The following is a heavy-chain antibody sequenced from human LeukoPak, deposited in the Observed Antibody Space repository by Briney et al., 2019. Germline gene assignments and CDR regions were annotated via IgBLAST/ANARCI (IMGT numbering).Heavy chain of an antibody. Sequence: ASVKVSCKASGYTFTSYDINWVRQATGQGLEWMGWMNPNSGNTGYAQKFQGRVTMTRNTSISTAYMELSSLRSEDTAVYYCARGPRIAARRYFQHWGQGTLVTVSS. J-gene: IGHJ1*01. D-gene: IGHD6-6*01. CDR3: ARGPRIAARRYFQH. CDR1: GYTFTSYD. V-gene: IGHV1-8*01. CDR2: MNPNSGNT.